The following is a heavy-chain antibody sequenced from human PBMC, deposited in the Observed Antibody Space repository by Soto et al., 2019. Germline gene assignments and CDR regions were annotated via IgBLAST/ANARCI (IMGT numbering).Heavy chain of an antibody. CDR1: GYTFTSYG. CDR3: VKGLNIDYNSAWFYFDY. CDR2: ISAYNGNT. J-gene: IGHJ4*02. Sequence: ASVKVSCKASGYTFTSYGISWVRQAPGQGLEWMGWISAYNGNTNYAQKLQGRVTMTTDTSTSTAYMELRSLRSDDTALYHCVKGLNIDYNSAWFYFDYWGQGTVVTVSS. V-gene: IGHV1-18*01. D-gene: IGHD6-19*01.